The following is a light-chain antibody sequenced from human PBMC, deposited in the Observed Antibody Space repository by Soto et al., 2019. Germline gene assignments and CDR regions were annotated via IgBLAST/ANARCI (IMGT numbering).Light chain of an antibody. Sequence: IPVAPSPSSVSASVGDSVTIPCRASQDIVAYLAWYQHKPGRAPELLIRAASTLQSGVPSRFSGSGSGTEFTLTISSLQPDDFATYYCQHYNSYSEPFGQGTKVDI. CDR3: QHYNSYSEP. CDR1: QDIVAY. J-gene: IGKJ1*01. V-gene: IGKV1-16*01. CDR2: AAS.